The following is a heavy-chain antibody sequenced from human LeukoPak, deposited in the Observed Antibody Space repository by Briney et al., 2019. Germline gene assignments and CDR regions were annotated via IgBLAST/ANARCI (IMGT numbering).Heavy chain of an antibody. Sequence: PSETLSLTCTVSGGSISSYYWSWIRQPPGKGLEWIGEINHSGSTNYNPSLKSRVTISVDTSKNQFSLKLSSVTAADTAVYYCAITAEQYGANFLGQMDVWGKGTTVTISS. J-gene: IGHJ6*04. CDR3: AITAEQYGANFLGQMDV. D-gene: IGHD4/OR15-4a*01. V-gene: IGHV4-34*01. CDR2: INHSGST. CDR1: GGSISSYY.